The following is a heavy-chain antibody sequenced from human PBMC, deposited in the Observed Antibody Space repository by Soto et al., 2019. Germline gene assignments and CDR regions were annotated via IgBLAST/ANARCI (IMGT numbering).Heavy chain of an antibody. D-gene: IGHD6-13*01. CDR1: GFTFSSYA. V-gene: IGHV3-64*01. Sequence: GGSLRLSCAASGFTFSSYAMHWVRQAPGKGLEYVSGISSNGGGTYYANSVKGRFTISRDNSKNTLYLQMGSLRAEDMAVYYCARVGRSRWSVIDYRGQGPLVTVSS. J-gene: IGHJ4*02. CDR3: ARVGRSRWSVIDY. CDR2: ISSNGGGT.